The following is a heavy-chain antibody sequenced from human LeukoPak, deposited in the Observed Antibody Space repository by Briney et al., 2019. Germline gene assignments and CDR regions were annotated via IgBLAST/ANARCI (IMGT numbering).Heavy chain of an antibody. V-gene: IGHV1-2*02. CDR1: GDTFTGYY. J-gene: IGHJ3*02. Sequence: EASVKVSCKAAGDTFTGYYMHLVRQAPGQGLEWMGWINPNSGGTNYAQKFQGRVTMTRDTSISTAYMELSRLSSDDTAVYYCSQSRGAFDIWGQGTMVTVSS. CDR3: SQSRGAFDI. CDR2: INPNSGGT.